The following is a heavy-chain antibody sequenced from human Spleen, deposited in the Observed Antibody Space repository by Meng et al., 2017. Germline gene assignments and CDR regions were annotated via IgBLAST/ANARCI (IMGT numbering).Heavy chain of an antibody. J-gene: IGHJ4*02. Sequence: GGSLRLSCAASGFTFSSYAMSWVRQSPGRGLEWVSAISGSGGSTYYADSVKGRFTISRDNYKNTLYLQMNSLRVADTAVYYCAKKRSDGYNFDYWGQGTLVTVSS. CDR1: GFTFSSYA. CDR3: AKKRSDGYNFDY. D-gene: IGHD5-24*01. V-gene: IGHV3-23*01. CDR2: ISGSGGST.